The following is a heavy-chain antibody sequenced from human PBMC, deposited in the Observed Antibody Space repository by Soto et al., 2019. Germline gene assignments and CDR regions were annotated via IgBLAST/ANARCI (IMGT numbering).Heavy chain of an antibody. Sequence: QVQLQQWGAGLLKPSETLSLTCAVFGGSVNSGNYYWSWIRQPPGKGLEWIGEMSHSGGTHFNPSLKTRVTISVDTSKNQCSLKMSSVTAADTALYYCARVERGTATTVVDAFDIWGPGTMVNVSS. D-gene: IGHD1-1*01. CDR2: MSHSGGT. CDR3: ARVERGTATTVVDAFDI. CDR1: GGSVNSGNYY. J-gene: IGHJ3*02. V-gene: IGHV4-34*01.